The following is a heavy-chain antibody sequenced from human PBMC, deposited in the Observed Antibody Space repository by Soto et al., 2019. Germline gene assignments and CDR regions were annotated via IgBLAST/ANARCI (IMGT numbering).Heavy chain of an antibody. Sequence: QVQLQESGPGLVKPSETLSLTCTVSGGSISSYYWSWIRQPAGKGLEWIGRIYTSGSTNYNPSLRRRATWSVDTSKNRFSRKLSSVTPADTAVYYGAGDQIGGGYSDAFDIGGKGTMVTVSS. D-gene: IGHD3-22*01. CDR2: IYTSGST. J-gene: IGHJ3*02. CDR1: GGSISSYY. V-gene: IGHV4-4*07. CDR3: AGDQIGGGYSDAFDI.